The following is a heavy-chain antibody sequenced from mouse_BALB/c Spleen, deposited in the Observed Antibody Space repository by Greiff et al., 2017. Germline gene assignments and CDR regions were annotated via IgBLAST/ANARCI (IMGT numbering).Heavy chain of an antibody. Sequence: DVHLVESGGGLVQPGGSLKLSCAASGFTFSSYGMSWVRQTPDKRLELVATINSNGGSTYYPDSVKGRFTISRDNAKNTLYLQMSSLKSEDTAMYYCAREGYHYFDYWGQGTTLTVSS. CDR2: INSNGGST. CDR1: GFTFSSYG. V-gene: IGHV5-6-3*01. J-gene: IGHJ2*01. CDR3: AREGYHYFDY. D-gene: IGHD2-2*01.